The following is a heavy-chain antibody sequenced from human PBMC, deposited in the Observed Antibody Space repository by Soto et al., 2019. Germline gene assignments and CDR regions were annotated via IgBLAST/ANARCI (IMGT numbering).Heavy chain of an antibody. J-gene: IGHJ4*02. D-gene: IGHD5-12*01. Sequence: GSLRLSCSASGFTFSNAWMSWVRQAPGKGLEWVGRIKSKTDGGTTDYAAPVKGRFTVSRDDSKNTLYLQMNSLKTEGTAVYYCTTVEDGYNYYFDYWGQGTLVTVSS. CDR1: GFTFSNAW. CDR3: TTVEDGYNYYFDY. CDR2: IKSKTDGGTT. V-gene: IGHV3-15*01.